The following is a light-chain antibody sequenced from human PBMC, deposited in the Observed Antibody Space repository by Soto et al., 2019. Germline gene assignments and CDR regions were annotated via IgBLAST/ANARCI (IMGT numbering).Light chain of an antibody. CDR3: QQRGIWPHPWA. V-gene: IGKV3-11*01. CDR1: QNINTN. CDR2: DAS. J-gene: IGKJ1*01. Sequence: EIVLTQSPVTLYLSPGEGATLSCKASQNINTNLGWYQQKPGQAPRLLIYDASLRATGIPARFTGSGSGTEFTLTISSLEPEDYAVYYCQQRGIWPHPWAFGQGTRVEVK.